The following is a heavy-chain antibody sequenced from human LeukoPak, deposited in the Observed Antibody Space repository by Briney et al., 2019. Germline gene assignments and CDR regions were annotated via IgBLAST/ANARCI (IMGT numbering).Heavy chain of an antibody. J-gene: IGHJ3*02. V-gene: IGHV3-11*01. Sequence: GESLRLSCAASVFNLSDYYMSWIRQAPAKGLAWVSYISTSGSGIHYADSVTGRVIISRDNAQNSLYLQMHSLRAEDTAVYCCAREMSLSKWYYDSSGYYYGPPHAFYIWRQGTMVTVSS. CDR2: ISTSGSGI. CDR1: VFNLSDYY. D-gene: IGHD3-22*01. CDR3: AREMSLSKWYYDSSGYYYGPPHAFYI.